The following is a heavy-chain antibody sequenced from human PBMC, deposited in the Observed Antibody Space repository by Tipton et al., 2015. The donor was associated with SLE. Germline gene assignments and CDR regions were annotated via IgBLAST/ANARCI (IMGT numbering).Heavy chain of an antibody. D-gene: IGHD6-19*01. J-gene: IGHJ3*02. CDR1: GGSFSGYY. CDR3: ARGGIAVTDAFDI. CDR2: INHSGGT. V-gene: IGHV4-34*01. Sequence: TLSLTCAVYGGSFSGYYWSWIRQPPGKGLEWIGEINHSGGTNYNPSLKSRVTISVDTSKNQFSLKLSSVTAADTAVYYCARGGIAVTDAFDIWGQGTMVTVSS.